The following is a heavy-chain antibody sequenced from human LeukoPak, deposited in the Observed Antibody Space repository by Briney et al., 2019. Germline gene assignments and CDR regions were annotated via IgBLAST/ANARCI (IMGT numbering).Heavy chain of an antibody. V-gene: IGHV4-39*01. CDR2: IYYSGST. CDR1: GGTISSSSYY. CDR3: ALIYSGSDYHYFDY. Sequence: SETLSLTCTVSGGTISSSSYYWGWIRQPPGKGLEWIGSIYYSGSTYYNPSLKRRATISVDTSKNQFSLKLRSVTAADTAVYYCALIYSGSDYHYFDYWGQGTLVTVSS. J-gene: IGHJ4*02. D-gene: IGHD1-26*01.